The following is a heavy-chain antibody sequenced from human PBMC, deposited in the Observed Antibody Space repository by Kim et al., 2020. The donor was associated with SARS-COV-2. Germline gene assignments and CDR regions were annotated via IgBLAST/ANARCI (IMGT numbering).Heavy chain of an antibody. CDR1: GFTFSSYA. CDR2: ISYDGSNK. V-gene: IGHV3-30*04. D-gene: IGHD3-22*01. Sequence: GGSLRLSCAASGFTFSSYAMHWVRQAPGKGLEWVAVISYDGSNKYYADSVKGRFTISRDNSKNTLYLQMNSLRAEDTAVYYCARDFSPRDLITHYYYYYGMDVWGQGTTVTVSS. CDR3: ARDFSPRDLITHYYYYYGMDV. J-gene: IGHJ6*02.